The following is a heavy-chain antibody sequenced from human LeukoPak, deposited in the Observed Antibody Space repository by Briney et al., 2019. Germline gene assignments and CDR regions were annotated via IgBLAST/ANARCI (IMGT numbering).Heavy chain of an antibody. V-gene: IGHV4-30-2*01. CDR3: ARGRRGSIVATIFDY. D-gene: IGHD5-12*01. CDR2: IYHSGST. CDR1: GGSISSGGYS. Sequence: PSQTLSLTCAVSGGSISSGGYSWSWIRQPPGKGLEWIGYIYHSGSTYYNPSLKSRVTISVDRSKNQFSLKLSSVTAADTAVYYCARGRRGSIVATIFDYWGQGTLVTVSS. J-gene: IGHJ4*02.